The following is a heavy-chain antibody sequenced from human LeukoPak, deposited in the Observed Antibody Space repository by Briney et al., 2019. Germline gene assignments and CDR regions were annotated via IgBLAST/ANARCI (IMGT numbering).Heavy chain of an antibody. D-gene: IGHD5-18*01. Sequence: SETLSLTCAVYGGSFSGYYWSWIRQPPGKGLEWIGEINDSGSTNYNPSLKSRVTISVDTSKNQYSLKLSSVTAADTAVYYCARGQQLWSNWFDPWGQGTLVTVSS. CDR1: GGSFSGYY. V-gene: IGHV4-34*01. CDR3: ARGQQLWSNWFDP. CDR2: INDSGST. J-gene: IGHJ5*02.